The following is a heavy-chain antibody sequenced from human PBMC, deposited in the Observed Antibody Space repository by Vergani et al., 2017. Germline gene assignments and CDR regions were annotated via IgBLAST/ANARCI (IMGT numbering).Heavy chain of an antibody. J-gene: IGHJ4*02. CDR1: GGTFSSYT. D-gene: IGHD1-20*01. V-gene: IGHV1-69*09. Sequence: QVQLVQSGAEVKKPGSSVKVSCKASGGTFSSYTISWVRQAPGQGLEWMGRIIPILGIANYAQKFQGRVTITADKSTSTAYMELSSLRSEDTAVYYCAADPVVLYNWKGTRFDYWGQGTLVTVSS. CDR3: AADPVVLYNWKGTRFDY. CDR2: IIPILGIA.